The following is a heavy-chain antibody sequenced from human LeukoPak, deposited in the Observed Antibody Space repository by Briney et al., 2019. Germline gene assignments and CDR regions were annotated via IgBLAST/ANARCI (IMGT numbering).Heavy chain of an antibody. V-gene: IGHV1-2*02. CDR2: INPNSGGT. D-gene: IGHD6-19*01. Sequence: ASVKVSCKASGGTFSSYAISWVRQAPGQGLEWMGWINPNSGGTNYAQKFQGRVTMTRDTSISTAYMELSRLRSDDTAVYYCARETSSGWLNYWGQGTLVTVSS. J-gene: IGHJ4*02. CDR1: GGTFSSYA. CDR3: ARETSSGWLNY.